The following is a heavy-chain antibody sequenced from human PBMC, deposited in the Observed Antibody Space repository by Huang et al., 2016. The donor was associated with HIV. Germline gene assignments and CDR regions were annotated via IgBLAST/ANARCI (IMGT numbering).Heavy chain of an antibody. CDR1: GFTFSSYG. J-gene: IGHJ4*02. V-gene: IGHV3-30*03. Sequence: QILLIESGGGVVQPGRSLRLSCAASGFTFSSYGMHWVRQAPGKGLAWVAVISYDEDNKYYADSVRCRFTISRDNSKNTLYLQMNSLRIEDTAVYYCARGPIRFLAWLLNFDYWGQGALVTVSS. CDR2: ISYDEDNK. D-gene: IGHD3-3*01. CDR3: ARGPIRFLAWLLNFDY.